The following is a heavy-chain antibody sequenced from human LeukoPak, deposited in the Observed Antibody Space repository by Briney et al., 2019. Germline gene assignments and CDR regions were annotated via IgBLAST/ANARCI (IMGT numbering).Heavy chain of an antibody. Sequence: PSETLSLTCTVSGGSISSYYWSWIRQPPGKGLEWIGYIYYSGSTNYNPSLKSRVTISVDTSKNQFSLKLSSVTAADTAVYYCARVLSDDSSGYPKPGAFDIWGQGTMVTVSS. D-gene: IGHD3-22*01. J-gene: IGHJ3*02. V-gene: IGHV4-59*08. CDR3: ARVLSDDSSGYPKPGAFDI. CDR1: GGSISSYY. CDR2: IYYSGST.